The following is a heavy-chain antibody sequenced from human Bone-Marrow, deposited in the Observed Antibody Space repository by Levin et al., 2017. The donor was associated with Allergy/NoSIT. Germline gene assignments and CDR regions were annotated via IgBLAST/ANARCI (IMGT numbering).Heavy chain of an antibody. V-gene: IGHV3-11*05. CDR3: ARVLSVVVGGRQRGGFDF. J-gene: IGHJ4*02. Sequence: KSGGSLRLSCAVSGFTFTNYYMSWIRQAPGKGLEWVSYFSGDGSYRIYADSVKGRFTVSRDYSKNSLYLEMNSLRAEDTAVYYCARVLSVVVGGRQRGGFDFWGQGTLVTVSS. CDR2: FSGDGSYR. CDR1: GFTFTNYY. D-gene: IGHD2-15*01.